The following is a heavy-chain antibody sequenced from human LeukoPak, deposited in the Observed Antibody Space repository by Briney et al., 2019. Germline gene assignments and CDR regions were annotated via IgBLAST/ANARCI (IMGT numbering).Heavy chain of an antibody. CDR3: ARVVYSGSWGYFDY. J-gene: IGHJ4*02. CDR2: IYYSGST. CDR1: GGSISTYY. D-gene: IGHD3-10*01. Sequence: PSETLSLTCTVSGGSISTYYWSWIRQPPGKGLKWIEYIYYSGSTNYNPSLKSRVTISVDTSKTQFSLKLRSVTAADTAVYYCARVVYSGSWGYFDYWGQGTLVTVSS. V-gene: IGHV4-59*12.